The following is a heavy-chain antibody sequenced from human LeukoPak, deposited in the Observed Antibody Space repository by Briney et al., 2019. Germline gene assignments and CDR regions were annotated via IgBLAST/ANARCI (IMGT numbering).Heavy chain of an antibody. CDR3: ARAQSGSSPVY. J-gene: IGHJ4*02. D-gene: IGHD1-26*01. CDR1: GGSISSYY. CDR2: NSGTT. Sequence: SETLSLTCTVSGGSISSYYWSWIRQPPGKGLEWIGYNSGTTTYNPSLKSRVTISVDTSKNQFSLKLSSVTAADTAVYYCARAQSGSSPVYWGQGTLVTVSS. V-gene: IGHV4-59*01.